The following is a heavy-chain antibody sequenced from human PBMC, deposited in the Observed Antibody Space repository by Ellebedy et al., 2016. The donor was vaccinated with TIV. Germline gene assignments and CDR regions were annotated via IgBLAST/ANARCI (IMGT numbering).Heavy chain of an antibody. J-gene: IGHJ4*02. CDR1: GYTFTGYY. Sequence: ASVKVSCXASGYTFTGYYMHWVRQAPGQGLEWMGWINPNSGGTNYAQKFQGRVTMTRDTSISTAYMELSRLRSDDTAVYYCARLFQPQYYFDYWGQGTLVTVSS. V-gene: IGHV1-2*02. CDR3: ARLFQPQYYFDY. CDR2: INPNSGGT.